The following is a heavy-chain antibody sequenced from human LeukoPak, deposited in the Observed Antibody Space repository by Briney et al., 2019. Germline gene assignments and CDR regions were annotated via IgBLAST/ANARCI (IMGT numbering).Heavy chain of an antibody. Sequence: SQTLSLTCTVSGGSISSGGYYWSWIRQPPGKGLEWIGYIYTSGSTNYNPSLKSRVTISVDTSKNQFSLKLSSVTAADTAVYYCARLVGGTYYFDYWGQGTLVTVSS. CDR3: ARLVGGTYYFDY. CDR1: GGSISSGGYY. D-gene: IGHD1-26*01. J-gene: IGHJ4*02. CDR2: IYTSGST. V-gene: IGHV4-61*09.